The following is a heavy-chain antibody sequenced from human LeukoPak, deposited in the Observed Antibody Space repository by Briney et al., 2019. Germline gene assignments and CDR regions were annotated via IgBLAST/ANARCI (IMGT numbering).Heavy chain of an antibody. Sequence: GGSLRLSCAASGFTFSSYAMSWVRQAPGKGLEWVPGISGPGGTTNYADSVKGRFTISRDNSKNTLYLQMNSLRAEDTAVYYRGGNTGGWYNYWGQGTQVTVSS. CDR1: GFTFSSYA. D-gene: IGHD6-19*01. CDR2: ISGPGGTT. CDR3: GGNTGGWYNY. J-gene: IGHJ4*02. V-gene: IGHV3-23*01.